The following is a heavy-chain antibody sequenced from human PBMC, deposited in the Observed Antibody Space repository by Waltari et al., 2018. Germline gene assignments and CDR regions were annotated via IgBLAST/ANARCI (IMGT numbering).Heavy chain of an antibody. CDR1: GFTFSRFW. CDR3: SKVAAAGPFDY. CDR2: ISGSGGST. D-gene: IGHD6-13*01. J-gene: IGHJ4*02. Sequence: EVRLVESGGGLVQPGESLRLSCAASGFTFSRFWMHWVRQAPGKGLVWVSAISGSGGSTYYADSVKGRFTISRDNSKNTLYLQMNSLRAEDTAVYYCSKVAAAGPFDYWGQGTLVTVSS. V-gene: IGHV3-23*04.